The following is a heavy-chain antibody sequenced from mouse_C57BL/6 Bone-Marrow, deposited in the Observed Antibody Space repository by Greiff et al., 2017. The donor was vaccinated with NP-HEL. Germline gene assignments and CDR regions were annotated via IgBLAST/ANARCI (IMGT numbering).Heavy chain of an antibody. D-gene: IGHD2-2*01. V-gene: IGHV1-64*01. CDR1: GYTFTSYW. CDR2: IHPNSGST. Sequence: QVQLKQPGAELVKPGASVKLSCKASGYTFTSYWMHWVKQRPGQGLEWIGMIHPNSGSTNYNEKFKSKATLTVDKSSSTAYMQLSSLTSEDSAVYYCARREATMVTTGLAYWGQGTLVTVSA. J-gene: IGHJ3*01. CDR3: ARREATMVTTGLAY.